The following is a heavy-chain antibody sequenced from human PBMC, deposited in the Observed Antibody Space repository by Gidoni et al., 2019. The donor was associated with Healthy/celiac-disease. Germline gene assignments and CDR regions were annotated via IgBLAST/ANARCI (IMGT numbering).Heavy chain of an antibody. V-gene: IGHV3-66*01. CDR2: IKRGGSK. CDR1: GFTVRSNS. CDR3: ARDLLGATTVTDPFDY. J-gene: IGHJ4*02. D-gene: IGHD4-17*01. Sequence: LQLVASGGGLVLPGGSLSPSCPASGFTVRSNSMSWVRQAPGKGLEWVSVIKRGGSKYYAEAVKGRFTISRDNAKNTQYLQMNSMRAEDTAVYYCARDLLGATTVTDPFDYWGQGTLVTVSS.